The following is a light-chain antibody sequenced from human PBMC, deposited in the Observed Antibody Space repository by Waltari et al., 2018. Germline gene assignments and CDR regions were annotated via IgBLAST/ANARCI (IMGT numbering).Light chain of an antibody. Sequence: QSALTQPVSVSGSPGQSITISCTGTSNDVGTYKFVSWYQQHPGKAPKVIIFEVNERPSGVSKRFSGSKSGNTASLTISGLQPEDEADYYCCSYAGSSTWVFGGGTKLTVL. CDR2: EVN. CDR3: CSYAGSSTWV. CDR1: SNDVGTYKF. J-gene: IGLJ3*02. V-gene: IGLV2-23*02.